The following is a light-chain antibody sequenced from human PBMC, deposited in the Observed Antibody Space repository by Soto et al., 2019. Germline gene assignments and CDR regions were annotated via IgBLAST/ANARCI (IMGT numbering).Light chain of an antibody. CDR3: GAWYNSLTGGV. Sequence: QSVLTQPPSVSAAPGQKVTISCSGSASNIGNNYVSWYQQLPGTAPKLLIYENYERPSGIPDRFSGSKSGTSATLGITGLQTGDEADYYCGAWYNSLTGGVFGGGTKLSVL. J-gene: IGLJ2*01. CDR2: ENY. CDR1: ASNIGNNY. V-gene: IGLV1-51*02.